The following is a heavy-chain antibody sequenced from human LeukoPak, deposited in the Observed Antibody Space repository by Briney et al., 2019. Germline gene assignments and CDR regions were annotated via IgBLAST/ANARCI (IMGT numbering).Heavy chain of an antibody. CDR3: ARVGYYSGYYGMDV. D-gene: IGHD3-3*01. CDR2: ISSNGGST. V-gene: IGHV3-64*01. CDR1: GFTFSSYA. J-gene: IGHJ6*02. Sequence: PGGSLRLSCAASGFTFSSYAMHWVRQAPGKGLEYVSAISSNGGSTYSANSVKGRFIISRDNSKNTLYLQMGSLRAEDMAVYYCARVGYYSGYYGMDVWGQGTTVTVSS.